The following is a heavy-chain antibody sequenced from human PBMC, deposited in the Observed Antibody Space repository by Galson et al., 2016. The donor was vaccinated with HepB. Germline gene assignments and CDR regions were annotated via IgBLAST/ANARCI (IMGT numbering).Heavy chain of an antibody. CDR1: RGSLSNSEYF. V-gene: IGHV4-39*02. D-gene: IGHD3-9*01. CDR2: AYFNGST. CDR3: ARIRFYDIVIGFSGDRKTYFFDL. J-gene: IGHJ4*02. Sequence: SETLSLTCTVSRGSLSNSEYFWGWVRQPPGGGLEWIGSAYFNGSTYYSPSVKSRVTISVDTSRNRFSLTLRSVTVADTAVYLCARIRFYDIVIGFSGDRKTYFFDLWGQGALATVSS.